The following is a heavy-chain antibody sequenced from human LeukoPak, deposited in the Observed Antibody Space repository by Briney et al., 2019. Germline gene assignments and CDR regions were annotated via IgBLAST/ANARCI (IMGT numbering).Heavy chain of an antibody. Sequence: SETLSLTCTVSGASVNGYYWNWIRQAPGKGLEWIGFIHYSGLTVYSPSLQSRVSMSVDTSRNQFSLDLSSVTAADTALYYCARDPPEDEWNSLDSWGQGILVTVSS. CDR2: IHYSGLT. CDR3: ARDPPEDEWNSLDS. CDR1: GASVNGYY. V-gene: IGHV4-59*02. D-gene: IGHD1-7*01. J-gene: IGHJ4*02.